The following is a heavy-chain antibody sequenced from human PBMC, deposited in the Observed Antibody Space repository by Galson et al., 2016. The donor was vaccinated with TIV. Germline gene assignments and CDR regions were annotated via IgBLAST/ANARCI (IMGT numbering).Heavy chain of an antibody. D-gene: IGHD1-26*01. CDR2: IIPIHGIS. CDR1: GDTFRTYT. CDR3: ARDRIVDATYYFYYYGLDV. V-gene: IGHV1-69*10. J-gene: IGHJ6*02. Sequence: SVKVSCKASGDTFRTYTISWVRQAPGQGLEWMGGIIPIHGISNHAQKFQGRVTISADERTSTVYMVLSSLRSEDTALYYCARDRIVDATYYFYYYGLDVWGQGTAVTVSS.